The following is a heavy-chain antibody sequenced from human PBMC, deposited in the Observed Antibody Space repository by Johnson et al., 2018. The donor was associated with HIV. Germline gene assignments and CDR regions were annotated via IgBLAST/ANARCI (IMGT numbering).Heavy chain of an antibody. Sequence: VQLVESGGGLVQPGGSLRLSCAASGFTVSRNYMSWVRQAPVKGLEWVSVIYSGGSTHFADSVKGRFTISRDNSKNTLYLQMNSLRVEDTAVYYCTKGEQLVNCGGDCYPHDAFDIWGQGTMVTVSS. CDR3: TKGEQLVNCGGDCYPHDAFDI. V-gene: IGHV3-66*01. CDR1: GFTVSRNY. CDR2: IYSGGST. J-gene: IGHJ3*02. D-gene: IGHD2-21*02.